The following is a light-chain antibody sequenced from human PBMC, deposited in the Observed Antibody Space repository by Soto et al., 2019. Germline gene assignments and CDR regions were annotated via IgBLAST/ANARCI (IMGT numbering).Light chain of an antibody. Sequence: DIVRTQSPLSLPVTPVESASISCRSSQSLLHRNGYNYLDWYLQKPGQSPQVLIYLGSNRASGVPDRFSGSGSGTDFTLKISRVEAEDVGVYYCMQALQTPWTFGQGTKVEIK. CDR2: LGS. V-gene: IGKV2-28*01. CDR1: QSLLHRNGYNY. CDR3: MQALQTPWT. J-gene: IGKJ1*01.